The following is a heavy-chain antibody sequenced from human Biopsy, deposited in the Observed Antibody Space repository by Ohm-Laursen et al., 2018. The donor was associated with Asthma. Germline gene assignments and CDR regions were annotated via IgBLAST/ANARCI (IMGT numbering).Heavy chain of an antibody. V-gene: IGHV3-30*18. CDR2: ISKDASTQ. CDR3: AKYSVFYYRGGNDY. Sequence: RSLRLSCAASGFSFSNFAIHWVRQAPGKGLEWVGVISKDASTQDYADSVKGQFTISRDNAKNTVYLQMNSLRAEDSAIYYCAKYSVFYYRGGNDYWGQGIVVTVSS. D-gene: IGHD1-26*01. J-gene: IGHJ4*02. CDR1: GFSFSNFA.